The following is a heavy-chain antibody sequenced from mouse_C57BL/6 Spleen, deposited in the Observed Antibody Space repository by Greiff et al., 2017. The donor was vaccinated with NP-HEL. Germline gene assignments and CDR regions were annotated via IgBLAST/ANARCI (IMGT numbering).Heavy chain of an antibody. D-gene: IGHD1-1*01. Sequence: EVQLQQSGPELVKPGASVKISCKASGYTFTDYYMNWVKQSHGKSLEWIVDINPNNGGTSYNQKFKGKATLTVDKSSSTAYMELRSLTSEDSAVYYCARDTTVVVDYWGQGTTLTVSS. J-gene: IGHJ2*01. CDR1: GYTFTDYY. CDR3: ARDTTVVVDY. V-gene: IGHV1-26*01. CDR2: INPNNGGT.